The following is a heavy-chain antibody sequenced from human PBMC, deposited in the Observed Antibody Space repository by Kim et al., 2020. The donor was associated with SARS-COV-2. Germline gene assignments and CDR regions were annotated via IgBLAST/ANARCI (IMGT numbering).Heavy chain of an antibody. J-gene: IGHJ5*01. CDR3: AGHDS. Sequence: GGSLRLSCAASGFTFSGYAMYWVRQAPGKGLEWVALISYDGSNQYYADSVKGRFTISRDTSNNTLFMQMNSLGPEDTAEYYCAGHDSWGQGTLATGSS. CDR1: GFTFSGYA. V-gene: IGHV3-30*04. CDR2: ISYDGSNQ.